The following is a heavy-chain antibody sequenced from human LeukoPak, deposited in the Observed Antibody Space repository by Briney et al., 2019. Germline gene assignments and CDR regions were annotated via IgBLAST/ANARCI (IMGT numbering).Heavy chain of an antibody. V-gene: IGHV4-59*01. CDR2: IYYSGST. CDR3: ATDLYSSSSGAPHHYYGMDV. D-gene: IGHD6-6*01. J-gene: IGHJ6*02. CDR1: GGSISSYY. Sequence: SETLSLTCTVSGGSISSYYWSWIRQPPGKGLEWIGDIYYSGSTNYNPSLKSRVTISVDMSKNQFSLKPSSVTAADTAVYYCATDLYSSSSGAPHHYYGMDVWGQGTTVTVSS.